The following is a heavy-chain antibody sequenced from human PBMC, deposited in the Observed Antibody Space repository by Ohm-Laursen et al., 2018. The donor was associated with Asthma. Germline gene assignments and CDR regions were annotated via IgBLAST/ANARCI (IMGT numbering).Heavy chain of an antibody. CDR2: IIPIFGTA. V-gene: IGHV1-69*13. J-gene: IGHJ6*02. Sequence: SVKVSCKVSGYTLTELSMHWVRQAPGQGLEWMGGIIPIFGTANYAQKFQGRVTITADESTSTAYMELSSLRSEDTAVYYCARSWRCSGGSCYEQLGDYYYGMDVLGQGTTVTVSS. CDR3: ARSWRCSGGSCYEQLGDYYYGMDV. D-gene: IGHD2-15*01. CDR1: GYTLTELS.